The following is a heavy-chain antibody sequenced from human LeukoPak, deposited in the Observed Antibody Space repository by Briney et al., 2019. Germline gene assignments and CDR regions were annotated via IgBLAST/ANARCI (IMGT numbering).Heavy chain of an antibody. Sequence: SQTLSLTCTVSGGSISSGGYYWSWIRQPPGKGLEWIGYIYHSGSTYYNPSLKSRVTISVDTSKNQFSLKLSSVTAADTAVYYCARQSLRFLCDYWGQGTLVTVSS. V-gene: IGHV4-30-2*03. D-gene: IGHD5-12*01. CDR3: ARQSLRFLCDY. CDR1: GGSISSGGYY. CDR2: IYHSGST. J-gene: IGHJ4*02.